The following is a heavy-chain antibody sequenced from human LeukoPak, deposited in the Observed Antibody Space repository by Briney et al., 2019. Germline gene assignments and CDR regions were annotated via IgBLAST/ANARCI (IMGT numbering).Heavy chain of an antibody. D-gene: IGHD3-22*01. CDR2: ISSSSSYI. CDR1: GFTFSSNA. J-gene: IGHJ4*02. V-gene: IGHV3-21*01. CDR3: AGDLLYYYDSSGYYLDY. Sequence: GRSLRLSCAAFGFTFSSNAMHWVRQAPGKGLEWVSSISSSSSYIYYADSVKGRFTISRDNAKNSLYLQMNSLRAEDTAVYYCAGDLLYYYDSSGYYLDYWGQGTLVTVSS.